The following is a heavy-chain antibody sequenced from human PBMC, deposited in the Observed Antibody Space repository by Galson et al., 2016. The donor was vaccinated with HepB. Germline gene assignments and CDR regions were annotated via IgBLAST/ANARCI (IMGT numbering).Heavy chain of an antibody. V-gene: IGHV3-48*02. CDR2: MSSRSNTI. CDR3: ASLMGTYDNILTGYFRDDY. CDR1: GFTFSRYS. J-gene: IGHJ4*02. D-gene: IGHD3-9*01. Sequence: SLRLSCAASGFTFSRYSMNWVRQAPGKGLEWVSYMSSRSNTIYYADSVKGRFTISRDNAKNSLYLQMDSLRDEDTAVYYCASLMGTYDNILTGYFRDDYWGQGTLVTVSS.